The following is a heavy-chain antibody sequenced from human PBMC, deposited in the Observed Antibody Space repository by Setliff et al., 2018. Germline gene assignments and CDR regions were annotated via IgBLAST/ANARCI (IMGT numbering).Heavy chain of an antibody. Sequence: SETLSLTCTVSGDSINSYPYYWGWIRQPPGKGLEWIGNIYYTGITYYNPSLKSRVTISVDTSKNQFSLKLTSLNAADSAVYYCARASHSYGSPNWFDPWGPGTLVTVSS. D-gene: IGHD3-22*01. CDR1: GDSINSYPYY. CDR3: ARASHSYGSPNWFDP. CDR2: IYYTGIT. V-gene: IGHV4-39*07. J-gene: IGHJ5*02.